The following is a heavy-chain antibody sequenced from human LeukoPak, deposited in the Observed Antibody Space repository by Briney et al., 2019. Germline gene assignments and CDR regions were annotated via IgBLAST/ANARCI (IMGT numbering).Heavy chain of an antibody. Sequence: SETLSLTCTVSGGSISSYYWSWIRQPPGKGLEWIGTISYSGSTYYNPSLKSRVTISVDTSKNHFSLRLSSVTAADTAVYYCARHFDYWGQGTLVTVSS. J-gene: IGHJ4*02. CDR1: GGSISSYY. V-gene: IGHV4-59*08. CDR2: ISYSGST. CDR3: ARHFDY.